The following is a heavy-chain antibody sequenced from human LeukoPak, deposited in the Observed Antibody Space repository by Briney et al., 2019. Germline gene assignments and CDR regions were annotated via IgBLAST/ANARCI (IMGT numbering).Heavy chain of an antibody. D-gene: IGHD2-15*01. J-gene: IGHJ4*02. CDR1: GFTFRGYW. CDR2: IKQDASEK. Sequence: GGSLRLSCAASGFTFRGYWMSWVRQAPGKGLEWVATIKQDASEKTYVDSVEGRFTSSRDNAKSSLFLQMDSLRAEDTAVYYCARFGMDAAIDYWGQGTLVTVSS. V-gene: IGHV3-7*01. CDR3: ARFGMDAAIDY.